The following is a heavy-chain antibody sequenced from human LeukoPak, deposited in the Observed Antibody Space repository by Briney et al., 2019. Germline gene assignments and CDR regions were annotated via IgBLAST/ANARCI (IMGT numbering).Heavy chain of an antibody. CDR3: ARELEARYFDL. CDR1: GFTFSTYE. CDR2: ISTSGSSF. V-gene: IGHV3-48*03. J-gene: IGHJ2*01. D-gene: IGHD1-1*01. Sequence: PGGSLRLSCSASGFTFSTYEMNWVRQAPGKGLEWVSYISTSGSSFSYADSVKGRFTISRDNGKDSLYLQMNSLRGEDTAIYYCARELEARYFDLWGRGTLVTVSS.